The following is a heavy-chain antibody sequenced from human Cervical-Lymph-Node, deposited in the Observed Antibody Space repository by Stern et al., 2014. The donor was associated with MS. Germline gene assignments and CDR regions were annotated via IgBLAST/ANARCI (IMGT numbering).Heavy chain of an antibody. CDR3: TRLGYSYGPLDV. D-gene: IGHD5-18*01. Sequence: EVQLVESGGGLVQPGGSLKLSCAASGFTFSGSAMHWVRQASGKGLEWVGRIRSKANSYATAYAASVKGRFTISRDDSKNTAYLQMNSLKTEDTAVYYCTRLGYSYGPLDVWGQGTTVTVSS. V-gene: IGHV3-73*01. CDR2: IRSKANSYAT. CDR1: GFTFSGSA. J-gene: IGHJ6*02.